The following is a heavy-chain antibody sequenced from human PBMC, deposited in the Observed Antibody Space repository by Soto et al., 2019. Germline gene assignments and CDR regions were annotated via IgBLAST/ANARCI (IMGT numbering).Heavy chain of an antibody. CDR1: GYTFSNYD. V-gene: IGHV1-8*01. J-gene: IGHJ4*02. CDR2: MNPYNGNT. CDR3: ARGPGDLGYFDY. Sequence: QVQRVQSGAEVKKPGASVKVSCRASGYTFSNYDINWVRQAPGQGLEWMGWMNPYNGNTGYAQNFQGRVTMTRNTSISTAYMEFGSLSSEDTAIYYCARGPGDLGYFDYWGQGALVTVSS. D-gene: IGHD3-10*01.